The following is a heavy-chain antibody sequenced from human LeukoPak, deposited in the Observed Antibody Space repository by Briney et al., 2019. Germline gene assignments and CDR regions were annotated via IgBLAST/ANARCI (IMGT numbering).Heavy chain of an antibody. Sequence: GGTLRLSCAASGFTFSSYGMSWVRQAPGKGLEWVSGISGSGGSTYYADSVKGRFTISRDNSENTLYLQINSLRVEDTAVYYCAKDTPTTGYHLDSWGQGTLVTVSS. CDR1: GFTFSSYG. D-gene: IGHD1-1*01. V-gene: IGHV3-23*01. CDR2: ISGSGGST. CDR3: AKDTPTTGYHLDS. J-gene: IGHJ4*02.